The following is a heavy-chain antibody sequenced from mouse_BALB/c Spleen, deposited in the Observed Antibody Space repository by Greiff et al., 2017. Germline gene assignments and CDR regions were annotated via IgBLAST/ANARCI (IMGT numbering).Heavy chain of an antibody. J-gene: IGHJ1*01. V-gene: IGHV2-2*02. CDR1: GFSFTSYG. CDR3: ARNTYYYGSSWYLDV. CDR2: IWSGGST. Sequence: VQGVESGPGLVQPAQCLSITCTASGFSFTSYGVHWVRQSPGKGLEWLGVIWSGGSTDYNAAFISRLSISKYNSKRQVFFKMNSLQTNDTAIYYWARNTYYYGSSWYLDVWGAGTSVTVSS. D-gene: IGHD1-1*01.